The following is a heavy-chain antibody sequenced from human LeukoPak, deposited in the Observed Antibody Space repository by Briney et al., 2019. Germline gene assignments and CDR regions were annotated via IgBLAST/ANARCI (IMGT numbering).Heavy chain of an antibody. J-gene: IGHJ5*02. D-gene: IGHD6-19*01. Sequence: SETLSLTCPVYAGSLSGYYWSWIRQPPREGLEWVGEINHSGSTNINPSLKSRVTISVDTSKNQFSLKLSSVTAADTAVYDCASFPEQWLMIDWFDPGGERPRVTV. CDR1: AGSLSGYY. V-gene: IGHV4-34*01. CDR2: INHSGST. CDR3: ASFPEQWLMIDWFDP.